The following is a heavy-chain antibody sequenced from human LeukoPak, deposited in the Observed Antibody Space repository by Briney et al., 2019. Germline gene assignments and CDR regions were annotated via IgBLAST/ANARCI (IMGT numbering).Heavy chain of an antibody. D-gene: IGHD6-19*01. CDR3: AVDHSGLIDY. CDR1: GHSFYINSAA. V-gene: IGHV6-1*01. CDR2: TYYKSKWYN. Sequence: SQTLSLTCALSGHSFYINSAAWHWIRQSPSRGLEWLGRTYYKSKWYNDYAVSVKSRISINPDTSKNQFSLQVNSVTPEDTAVYYCAVDHSGLIDYWGQGTLVTVSS. J-gene: IGHJ4*02.